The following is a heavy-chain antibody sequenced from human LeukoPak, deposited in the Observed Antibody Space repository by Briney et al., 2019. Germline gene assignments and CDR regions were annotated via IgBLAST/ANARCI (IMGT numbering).Heavy chain of an antibody. CDR3: ARDLADEYYFDY. CDR2: IYYSGST. V-gene: IGHV4-30-4*08. J-gene: IGHJ4*02. CDR1: GGSISSGDYC. Sequence: SETLSLTGTFSGGSISSGDYCWSWIRQPPGKGLEWIGYIYYSGSTYYNPPLKSRITISVDTSKNQFSLKLSSVTAADKAVYYCARDLADEYYFDYWGQGTLVTVSS.